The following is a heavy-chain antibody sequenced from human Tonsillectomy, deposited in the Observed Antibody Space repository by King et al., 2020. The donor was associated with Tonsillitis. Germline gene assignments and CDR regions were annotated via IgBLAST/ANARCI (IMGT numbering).Heavy chain of an antibody. D-gene: IGHD5-18*01. V-gene: IGHV1-18*01. CDR2: ISAYGNT. CDR1: GYTFSTYG. CDR3: ARARGYSYGYSDY. Sequence: VQLVESGAEVKKPGASVKVSCKASGYTFSTYGISWVRQAPGQGLEWMGWISAYGNTNYAPKLQGRVTMTTDTSTSTAYMELRSLRSDDTAVYYCARARGYSYGYSDYWGQGTLVTVSS. J-gene: IGHJ4*02.